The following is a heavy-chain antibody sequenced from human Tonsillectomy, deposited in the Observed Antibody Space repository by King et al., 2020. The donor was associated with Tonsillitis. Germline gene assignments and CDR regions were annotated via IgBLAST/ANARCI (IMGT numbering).Heavy chain of an antibody. Sequence: VQLVESGGGLVQPGGSLRLSCAASGFTFSSYAMSWVRQAPGKGLEWVSAISGSGGSTYYADSVTGRFTISRDNSKNTLYLQMNSLRAEDTAVYYCATTDDWPQGYFDYWGQGTLVTVSS. CDR1: GFTFSSYA. V-gene: IGHV3-23*04. CDR2: ISGSGGST. D-gene: IGHD3-9*01. CDR3: ATTDDWPQGYFDY. J-gene: IGHJ4*02.